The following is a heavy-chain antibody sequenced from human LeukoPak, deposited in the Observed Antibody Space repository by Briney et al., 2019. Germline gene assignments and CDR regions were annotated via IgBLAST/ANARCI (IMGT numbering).Heavy chain of an antibody. CDR3: ARGKGGYQLLYHYYYYMDV. V-gene: IGHV1-18*01. J-gene: IGHJ6*03. D-gene: IGHD2-2*01. CDR2: ISAYNGNT. CDR1: GYTVTSYG. Sequence: ASVKVSCKASGYTVTSYGISWVRQAPGQGLEWMGWISAYNGNTNYAQKLQGRVTITADKSTSTAYMELSSLRSEDTAVYYCARGKGGYQLLYHYYYYMDVWGKGTTVTVSS.